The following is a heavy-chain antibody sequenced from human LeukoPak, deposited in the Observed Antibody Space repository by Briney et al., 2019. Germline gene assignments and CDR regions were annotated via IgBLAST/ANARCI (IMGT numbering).Heavy chain of an antibody. CDR2: ISAYNGNT. Sequence: ASVKVSCKASGYTFTSYGISWVRQAPGQGLEWMGWISAYNGNTNYAQKLQGRVTMTTGTSTSTAYMELRSLRSDDTAVYYCARDLLAVAGTWFDYWGQGTLVTVSS. CDR1: GYTFTSYG. D-gene: IGHD6-19*01. CDR3: ARDLLAVAGTWFDY. J-gene: IGHJ4*02. V-gene: IGHV1-18*01.